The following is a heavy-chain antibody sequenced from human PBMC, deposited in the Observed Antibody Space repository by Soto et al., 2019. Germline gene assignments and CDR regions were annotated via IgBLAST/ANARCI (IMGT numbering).Heavy chain of an antibody. CDR2: IWYDGSNK. CDR3: ARDRVAAGMLSPPSYYFDY. V-gene: IGHV3-33*01. Sequence: GGSLRLSCAASGFTFSSYGMHWVRQAPGKGLEWVAVIWYDGSNKYYADSVKGRFTISRDNSKNTLYLQMNSLRAEDTAVYYCARDRVAAGMLSPPSYYFDYWGQGTLVTVSS. J-gene: IGHJ4*02. D-gene: IGHD6-13*01. CDR1: GFTFSSYG.